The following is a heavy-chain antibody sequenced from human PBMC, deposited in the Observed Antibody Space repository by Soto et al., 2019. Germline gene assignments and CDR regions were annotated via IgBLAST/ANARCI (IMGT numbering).Heavy chain of an antibody. CDR2: IYYSGST. V-gene: IGHV4-59*08. D-gene: IGHD5-12*01. J-gene: IGHJ4*03. CDR3: ARSDIVATGFDY. Sequence: PSETLSLTCTVAGGSISSYYWSWIRQPPGKGLEWIGYIYYSGSTNYNPSLKSRVTISVDTSKNQFSLKLSSVTAADTAVYYCARSDIVATGFDYWGQGTTVTVSS. CDR1: GGSISSYY.